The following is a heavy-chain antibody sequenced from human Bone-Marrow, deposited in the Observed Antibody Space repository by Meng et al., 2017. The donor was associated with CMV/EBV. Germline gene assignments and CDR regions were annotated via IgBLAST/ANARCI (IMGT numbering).Heavy chain of an antibody. CDR3: AKGTVRGARAMDV. J-gene: IGHJ6*02. CDR2: ISGSGGST. D-gene: IGHD3-10*01. Sequence: ESLKISCAASGFTFSSYAMSWVRQAPGKGLEWVSAISGSGGSTYYADSVKGRFTISRDNSKNTLYLQMNSLRAEDTAVYYCAKGTVRGARAMDVWGQGTTVTVSS. CDR1: GFTFSSYA. V-gene: IGHV3-23*01.